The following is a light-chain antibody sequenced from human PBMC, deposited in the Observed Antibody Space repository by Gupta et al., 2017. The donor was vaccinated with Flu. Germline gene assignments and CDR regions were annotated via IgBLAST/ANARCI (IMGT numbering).Light chain of an antibody. J-gene: IGLJ1*01. CDR2: EVS. V-gene: IGLV2-14*01. CDR3: SSYGSSRTRYV. Sequence: QSITISCTGTSSDVGAYTYVSWYQHHPGKAPKLIIYEVSNRPSGVSNRFSGSKSGNTASLTISRLQAEDEADYYCSSYGSSRTRYVFGTGTKVSVL. CDR1: SSDVGAYTY.